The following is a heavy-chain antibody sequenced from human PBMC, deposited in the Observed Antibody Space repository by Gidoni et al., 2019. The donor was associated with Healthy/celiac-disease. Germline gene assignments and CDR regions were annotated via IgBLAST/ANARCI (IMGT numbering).Heavy chain of an antibody. CDR1: GGTCSSSA. J-gene: IGHJ4*01. CDR2: IIPIFGTA. V-gene: IGHV1-69*01. Sequence: QVQLVQSGAEVKKPGSSVKVACRASGGTCSSSAISWVRQARGQGLEWMGGIIPIFGTANYAQKFQGSVTITADESTSTAYRELSSLRSEDTAVYYCARGRITMVRGVMDPPCYYFDYWGHGTLVTVSS. CDR3: ARGRITMVRGVMDPPCYYFDY. D-gene: IGHD3-10*01.